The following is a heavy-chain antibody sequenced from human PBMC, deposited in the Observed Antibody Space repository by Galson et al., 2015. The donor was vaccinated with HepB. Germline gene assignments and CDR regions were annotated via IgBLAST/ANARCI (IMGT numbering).Heavy chain of an antibody. CDR1: GVTVGSDD. Sequence: ALRLSCAASGVTVGSDDMSWCGQAAGKGVEWVSVIYSGGSTYYADSVKGRFTISRDNSKNTLYLQMNSLRAEDTAVYYCARDGYYYDSSGYYAGYWGQGTLVTVSS. CDR2: IYSGGST. J-gene: IGHJ4*02. D-gene: IGHD3-22*01. V-gene: IGHV3-53*01. CDR3: ARDGYYYDSSGYYAGY.